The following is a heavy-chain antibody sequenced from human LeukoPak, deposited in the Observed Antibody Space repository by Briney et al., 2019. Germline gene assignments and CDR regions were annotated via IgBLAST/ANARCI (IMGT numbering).Heavy chain of an antibody. D-gene: IGHD6-6*01. CDR3: ARDWGSSSEYDY. V-gene: IGHV3-74*03. CDR1: RFTFSSYW. J-gene: IGHJ4*02. CDR2: INSDGSGT. Sequence: GGSLRLSCAASRFTFSSYWMHWVRQAPGKGLVWVSRINSDGSGTKYADPVKGRFTNSRDNAKNTLYLQMNSLRAEDTAVYYCARDWGSSSEYDYWGQGTLVTVSS.